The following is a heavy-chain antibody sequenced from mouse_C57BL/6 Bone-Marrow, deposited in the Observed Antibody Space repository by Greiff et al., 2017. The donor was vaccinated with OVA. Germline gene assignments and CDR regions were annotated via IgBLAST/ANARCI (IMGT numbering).Heavy chain of an antibody. D-gene: IGHD2-2*01. V-gene: IGHV3-6*01. CDR1: GYSITSGYY. J-gene: IGHJ3*01. CDR3: ANGYGFAY. Sequence: EVKLQESGPGLVKPSQSLSLTCSVTGYSITSGYYWNWIRQFPGNKLEWMGYISYDGSNNYNPSLKNRISITRDTSKNQFFRKLNSVTTEDTATYYCANGYGFAYWGQGTLVTVSA. CDR2: ISYDGSN.